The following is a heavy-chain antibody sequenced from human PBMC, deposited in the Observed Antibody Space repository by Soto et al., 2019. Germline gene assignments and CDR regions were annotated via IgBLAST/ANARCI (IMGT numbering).Heavy chain of an antibody. Sequence: GGSLRLSCVASGFTFSSYGMHWVRQAPGKGLEWVAVISYDGSNNYYADSGKGRFTISRDNSKNTLYLQMNSLGAEDTAVYYCAKDQGFSSSWNPDYWGQGTLVTVSS. CDR1: GFTFSSYG. CDR3: AKDQGFSSSWNPDY. V-gene: IGHV3-30*18. J-gene: IGHJ4*02. CDR2: ISYDGSNN. D-gene: IGHD6-13*01.